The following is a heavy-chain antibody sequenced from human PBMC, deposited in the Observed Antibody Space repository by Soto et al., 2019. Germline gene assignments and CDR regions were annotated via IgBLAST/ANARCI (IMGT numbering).Heavy chain of an antibody. Sequence: QVQLQESGPGLVKPSGTLSLTCAVSGGSISSSNWWSWVRQPPGKGLEWIGEIYHSGSTNYNPSLQERGTLSGEKSKDQFSLEVRLCTAGDNAGELRSGLDYLEWRWLYPNWGQGTLVTVSS. CDR2: IYHSGST. J-gene: IGHJ4*02. CDR3: SGLDYLEWRWLYPN. CDR1: GGSISSSNW. V-gene: IGHV4-4*02. D-gene: IGHD3-22*01.